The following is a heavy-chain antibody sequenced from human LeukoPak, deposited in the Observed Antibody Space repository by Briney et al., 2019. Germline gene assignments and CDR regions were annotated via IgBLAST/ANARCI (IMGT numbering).Heavy chain of an antibody. J-gene: IGHJ4*02. D-gene: IGHD1-26*01. CDR3: ARDLGGIYFDY. CDR2: IHFSGST. Sequence: PSETLSLTCTVSDASISGYYWSWIRQPPGKGLEWIGSIHFSGSTNYNPSLRSRVTISVDTSKNQLSLKLSSVTAADTAVYYCARDLGGIYFDYWGQGTLSPSPQ. CDR1: DASISGYY. V-gene: IGHV4-59*01.